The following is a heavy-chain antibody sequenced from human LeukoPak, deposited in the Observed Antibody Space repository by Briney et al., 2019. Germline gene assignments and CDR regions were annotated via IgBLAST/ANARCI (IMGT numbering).Heavy chain of an antibody. CDR1: GGSVSSGSYY. Sequence: PSETLSLTRTVSGGSVSSGSYYWSWIRQPPGKGLEWIGFIYYSGGTNYNPSLKSRVTISIDTSNNQFSLKLSSVTAADTAVYYCAVYRGSGSYFDYWGQGALVTVSS. J-gene: IGHJ4*02. V-gene: IGHV4-61*01. D-gene: IGHD3-10*01. CDR3: AVYRGSGSYFDY. CDR2: IYYSGGT.